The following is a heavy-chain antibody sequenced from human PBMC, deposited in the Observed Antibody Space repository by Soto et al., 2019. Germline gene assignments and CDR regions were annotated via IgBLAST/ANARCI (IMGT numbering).Heavy chain of an antibody. D-gene: IGHD2-2*01. V-gene: IGHV4-34*01. Sequence: SETLSLTSAVYGGSSSSYYCSWIRPPPGKGLEWIGEINHSGSTNYNPSLKSRVTISVDTSKNQFSLKLSSVTAADTAVYYCAREGPRVVLAATKCFDPWGQGTLVTVSS. CDR2: INHSGST. CDR3: AREGPRVVLAATKCFDP. CDR1: GGSSSSYY. J-gene: IGHJ5*02.